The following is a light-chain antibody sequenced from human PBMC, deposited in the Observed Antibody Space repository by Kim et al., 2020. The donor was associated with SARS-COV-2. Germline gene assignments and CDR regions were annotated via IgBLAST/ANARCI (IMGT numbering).Light chain of an antibody. CDR2: SAF. CDR1: QDDSSQ. CDR3: QQTYTFPYT. V-gene: IGKV1-12*01. Sequence: AAVGDRGTIACRASQDDSSQLAWYQQKPGNAPKLLINSAFSLQSGVSTRFSGSRSWAGFTLTITSLQPGDFATYYWQQTYTFPYTFGLGTKVDIK. J-gene: IGKJ2*01.